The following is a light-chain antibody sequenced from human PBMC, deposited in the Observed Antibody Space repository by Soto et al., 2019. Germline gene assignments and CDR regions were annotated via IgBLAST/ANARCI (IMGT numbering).Light chain of an antibody. V-gene: IGKV1-5*03. CDR3: QQYHRYIT. CDR1: QSIDDW. J-gene: IGKJ5*01. Sequence: DIQMTQSPSTLSASVGDRVTITCRASQSIDDWLAWYQRKPGKAPKLLIYTASSLQSGVPSRFSGSGSGTEFTLTISSLQPDDFATYYCQQYHRYITFGQGTRLEIK. CDR2: TAS.